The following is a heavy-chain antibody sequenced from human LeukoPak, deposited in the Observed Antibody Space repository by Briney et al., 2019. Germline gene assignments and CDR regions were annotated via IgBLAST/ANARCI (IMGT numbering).Heavy chain of an antibody. V-gene: IGHV4-39*01. Sequence: SETLSLTCTVSGGSISSSSYYWGWIRQPPGKGLEWIGSIYYSGSTYYNPSLKSRVTISVDTSKNQFSLKPSSVTAADTAVYYCARLRGSSAYYYYYYMDVWGKGTTVTVSS. J-gene: IGHJ6*03. CDR2: IYYSGST. D-gene: IGHD6-6*01. CDR3: ARLRGSSAYYYYYYMDV. CDR1: GGSISSSSYY.